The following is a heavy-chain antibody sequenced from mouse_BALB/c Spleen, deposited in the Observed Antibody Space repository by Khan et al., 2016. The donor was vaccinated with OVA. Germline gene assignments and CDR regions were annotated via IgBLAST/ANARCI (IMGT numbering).Heavy chain of an antibody. CDR3: ARWATWYVDV. D-gene: IGHD3-1*01. J-gene: IGHJ1*01. CDR2: IYPGGFFT. CDR1: GYTFTNYW. V-gene: IGHV1-63*02. Sequence: QVQLQQSGGEVVRPGTSVKISCKASGYTFTNYWLGWVRQRPGHGLEWIGDIYPGGFFTNYNEHFKGKATLTVDTSSSTANMQLSTLTSEDSAVYFCARWATWYVDVWGAGTTVTVSS.